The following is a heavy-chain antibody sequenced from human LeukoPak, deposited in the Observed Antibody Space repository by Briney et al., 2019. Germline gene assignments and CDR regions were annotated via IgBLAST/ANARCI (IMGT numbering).Heavy chain of an antibody. CDR2: INTNTGNP. J-gene: IGHJ6*03. CDR3: ARGRGSEYSSSFWDPGYYYYMDV. CDR1: GYTFTTYA. Sequence: ASVKVSCKASGYTFTTYAMNWVRQAPGQGLEWMGWINTNTGNPTYAQGFTGRFVFSLDTSVSTAYLQISSLKAEDTAVYYCARGRGSEYSSSFWDPGYYYYMDVWGKGTTVTVSS. D-gene: IGHD6-6*01. V-gene: IGHV7-4-1*02.